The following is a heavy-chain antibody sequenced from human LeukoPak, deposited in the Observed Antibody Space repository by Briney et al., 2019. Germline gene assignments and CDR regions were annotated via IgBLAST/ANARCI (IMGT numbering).Heavy chain of an antibody. D-gene: IGHD6-13*01. Sequence: SETLSLTCTVSGGSISSSSYYWGWIRQPPGKGLEWIGSIYYSGSTYYNPSLKSRVTISVDTSKNQFSLKLSSVTAADTAVYYCARAAAAGGGLDYFAYWGQGTLVTVSS. CDR3: ARAAAAGGGLDYFAY. V-gene: IGHV4-39*01. J-gene: IGHJ4*02. CDR2: IYYSGST. CDR1: GGSISSSSYY.